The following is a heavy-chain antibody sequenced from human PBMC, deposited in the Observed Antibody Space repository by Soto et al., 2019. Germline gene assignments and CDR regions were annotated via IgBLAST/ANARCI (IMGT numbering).Heavy chain of an antibody. CDR1: GDSISSGNYY. J-gene: IGHJ1*01. Sequence: QVQLQESGPGLVKPSETLSLTCTVSGDSISSGNYYCAWIRQSPGKGLQWIGSIHASGRTNYNPSLKRRVSMSVDTSQRKFSLKLTRVTAADTAVYYCARLAGNGHRYFQHCGQGTRVSVFS. CDR2: IHASGRT. CDR3: ARLAGNGHRYFQH. V-gene: IGHV4-39*01. D-gene: IGHD1-1*01.